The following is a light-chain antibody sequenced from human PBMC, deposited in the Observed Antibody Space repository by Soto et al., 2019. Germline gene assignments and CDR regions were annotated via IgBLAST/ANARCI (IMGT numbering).Light chain of an antibody. V-gene: IGLV2-14*01. Sequence: QSALTQPASVSGSPGQSITISCTGTSSDVGSYNYVSWYQQQPGKAHKRMIYEVIYRPSGVSNRFSGSKSCNTASLTLSGLQAEDEADYYCSTYTSTSAVVFGSGTKVTGL. CDR1: SSDVGSYNY. J-gene: IGLJ1*01. CDR2: EVI. CDR3: STYTSTSAVV.